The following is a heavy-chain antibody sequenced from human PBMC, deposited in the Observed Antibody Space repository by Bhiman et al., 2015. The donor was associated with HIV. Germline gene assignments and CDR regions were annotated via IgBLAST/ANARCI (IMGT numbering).Heavy chain of an antibody. V-gene: IGHV3-21*05. Sequence: EVQLVESGGGLVQPGGSLRLSCAASGFTFSSYSMNWVRQAPGKGLEWVSYISSSSSYIYYADSVKGRFTISRDNAKNSLYLQMNSLRAEDTAMYYCARSGATGLHEDYFDYWGQGTLVTVSS. D-gene: IGHD1-26*01. CDR1: GFTFSSYS. CDR3: ARSGATGLHEDYFDY. J-gene: IGHJ4*02. CDR2: ISSSSSYI.